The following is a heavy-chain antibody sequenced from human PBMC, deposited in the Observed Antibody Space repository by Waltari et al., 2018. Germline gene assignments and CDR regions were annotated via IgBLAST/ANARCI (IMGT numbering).Heavy chain of an antibody. D-gene: IGHD2-15*01. V-gene: IGHV4-4*02. J-gene: IGHJ4*02. CDR2: IHGSGRT. CDR1: VDSMNRHSW. Sequence: QLQLQQSGPGWVKPSESLSLTCAVPVDSMNRHSWWNWARQPPGKGLEWIGQIHGSGRTNYNPSLESRVTVSIDTSNNQFSLKVSYATAADTAVYYCARDRGRGLYLDSWGQGTLVTVSP. CDR3: ARDRGRGLYLDS.